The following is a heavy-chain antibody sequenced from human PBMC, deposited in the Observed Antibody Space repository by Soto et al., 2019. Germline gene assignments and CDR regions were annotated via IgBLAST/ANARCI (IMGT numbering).Heavy chain of an antibody. J-gene: IGHJ4*01. CDR1: GFTFSDYY. V-gene: IGHV3-11*06. CDR2: ISSSSSYT. D-gene: IGHD3-22*01. Sequence: GGSLRLSCAASGFTFSDYYMSWIRQAPGKGLEWVSYISSSSSYTNYADSVKGRFTISRDNAKNSLFLQMDSLRVEDTAVYYCARDRDYYKADYWGQGTLVTVSS. CDR3: ARDRDYYKADY.